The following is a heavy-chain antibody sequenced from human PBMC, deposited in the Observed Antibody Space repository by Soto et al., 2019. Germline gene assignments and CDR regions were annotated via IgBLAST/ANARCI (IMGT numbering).Heavy chain of an antibody. Sequence: SGPTLVNPTQTLTLTCPFSGFSLSPSGMCVSWIRQPPGKALEWLARIDWDDDKYYSTSLKTRLTISKDTSKNQVVLTMTNMDPVDTATYYCARLNLSGDPPRYYYYYMDVWGKGTTVTVSS. CDR2: IDWDDDK. CDR1: GFSLSPSGMC. D-gene: IGHD3-10*01. CDR3: ARLNLSGDPPRYYYYYMDV. V-gene: IGHV2-70*11. J-gene: IGHJ6*03.